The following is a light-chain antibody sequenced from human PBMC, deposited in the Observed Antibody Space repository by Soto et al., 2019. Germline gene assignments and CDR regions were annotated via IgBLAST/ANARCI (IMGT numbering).Light chain of an antibody. CDR2: DVS. Sequence: QSALTQPASVSGSPGQSITISCTGTSSDVGGYNYVSWYQQHPGKAPKLMIYDVSNRPSGVSNRFSGSKSGNTASLTISGLQAEDGADYYCSSYTSSSTLCVFGTGTKLTVL. J-gene: IGLJ1*01. V-gene: IGLV2-14*01. CDR1: SSDVGGYNY. CDR3: SSYTSSSTLCV.